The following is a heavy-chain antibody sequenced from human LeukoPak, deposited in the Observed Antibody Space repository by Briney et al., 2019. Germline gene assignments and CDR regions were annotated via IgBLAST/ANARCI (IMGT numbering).Heavy chain of an antibody. J-gene: IGHJ4*02. CDR2: ISGSSPYI. CDR1: GFTFSNYI. Sequence: GGSLRLSCAASGFTFSNYIMTWVRQAPGKGLEWVSSISGSSPYIYYADSVKGRFTISRDNAKNSLSLQMSSLRAEDTAVYYCARNEVYSLDYWGQGTLVTVSS. CDR3: ARNEVYSLDY. V-gene: IGHV3-21*01.